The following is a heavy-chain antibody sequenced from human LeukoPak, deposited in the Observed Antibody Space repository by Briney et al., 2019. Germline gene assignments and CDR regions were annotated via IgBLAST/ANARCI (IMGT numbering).Heavy chain of an antibody. D-gene: IGHD4-11*01. J-gene: IGHJ3*02. CDR3: ALASPGTVDAFDI. CDR1: GGSFSGYY. V-gene: IGHV4-34*01. CDR2: INHRGST. Sequence: SETLSLTCAVYGGSFSGYYWSWLRHPPGKGLEWIGEINHRGSTNYNPSLKSRVTISVDTSKNQFSLKLSSVTAADTAVYYCALASPGTVDAFDIWGQGTMVTVSS.